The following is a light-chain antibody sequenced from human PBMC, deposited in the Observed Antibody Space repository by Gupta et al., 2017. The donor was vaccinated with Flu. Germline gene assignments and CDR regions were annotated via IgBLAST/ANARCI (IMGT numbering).Light chain of an antibody. CDR2: GEN. CDR1: GFKNYD. V-gene: IGLV3-19*01. Sequence: LRQTVNITCQGAGFKNYDAGWYQQKPGQAPVLVVGENNRPSGVPDRFSGSRSGNKASLTITGAQAEDEADDYCNSRDSSSNDDVFGTGTKVTVL. CDR3: NSRDSSSNDDV. J-gene: IGLJ1*01.